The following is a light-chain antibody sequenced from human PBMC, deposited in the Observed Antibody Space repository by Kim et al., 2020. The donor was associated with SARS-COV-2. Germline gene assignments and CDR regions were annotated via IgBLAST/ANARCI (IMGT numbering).Light chain of an antibody. V-gene: IGKV3-20*01. CDR3: QQYANSIT. CDR2: GAS. J-gene: IGKJ4*01. CDR1: QSVTSNY. Sequence: EIVLTQSPGTLSLSPGERATLSCRASQSVTSNYLVWYQQKPGQAPRLLIYGASSRATDIPDRFSGSGSGTDFTLSISRLEPEDFAVYYCQQYANSITFGGGTKVDIK.